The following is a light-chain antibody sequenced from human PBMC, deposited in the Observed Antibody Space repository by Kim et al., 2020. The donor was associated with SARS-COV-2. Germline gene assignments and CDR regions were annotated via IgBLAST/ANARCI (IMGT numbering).Light chain of an antibody. CDR1: NIGSKS. Sequence: SYELTQPPSVSVAPGKTARITCGGNNIGSKSVHWYQQKPGQAPVLVIYYDSDRPSGIPERFSGSNSGNTATLTISWVEAGDEADYYCQVWDSSSDRVFGT. J-gene: IGLJ1*01. CDR3: QVWDSSSDRV. V-gene: IGLV3-21*04. CDR2: YDS.